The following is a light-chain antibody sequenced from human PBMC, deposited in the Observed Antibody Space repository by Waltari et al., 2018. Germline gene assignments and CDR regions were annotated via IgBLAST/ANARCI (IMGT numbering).Light chain of an antibody. CDR3: CSHAGSSVV. V-gene: IGLV2-11*01. CDR2: EVG. J-gene: IGLJ2*01. Sequence: QSALTQPRSVSGSPGQSVTISCPGTSSDVGAYNFVSWSQQHPGKAPKLMIYEVGKRPSWGPDRFAGSKSGNTASLTISGLQAEDEADYYCCSHAGSSVVFGGGTKLTVL. CDR1: SSDVGAYNF.